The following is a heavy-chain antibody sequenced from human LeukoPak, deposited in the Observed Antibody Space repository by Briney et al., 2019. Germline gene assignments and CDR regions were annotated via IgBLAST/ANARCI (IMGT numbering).Heavy chain of an antibody. Sequence: ASVKVSCKASGYTFTGYYMHWVRQAPGQGLEWMGRINPNSGGTNYAQKFQGRVTMTRDTSISTAYMELSRLRSDGTAVYYCARLRALLRSCCGMDVWGQGTTVTVSS. D-gene: IGHD5/OR15-5a*01. V-gene: IGHV1-2*06. CDR1: GYTFTGYY. CDR3: ARLRALLRSCCGMDV. J-gene: IGHJ6*02. CDR2: INPNSGGT.